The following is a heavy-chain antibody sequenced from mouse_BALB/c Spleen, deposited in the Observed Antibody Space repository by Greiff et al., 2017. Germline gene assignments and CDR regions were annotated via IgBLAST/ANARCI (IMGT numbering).Heavy chain of an antibody. Sequence: EVQRVESGGGLVQPGGSLKLSCAASGFTFSSYTMSWVRQTPEKRLEWVAYISNGGGSTYYPDTVKGRFTISRDNAKNTLYLQMSSLKSEDTAMYYCARHEGDRGGAMDYWGQGTSVTVSS. D-gene: IGHD3-3*01. J-gene: IGHJ4*01. CDR1: GFTFSSYT. V-gene: IGHV5-12-2*01. CDR3: ARHEGDRGGAMDY. CDR2: ISNGGGST.